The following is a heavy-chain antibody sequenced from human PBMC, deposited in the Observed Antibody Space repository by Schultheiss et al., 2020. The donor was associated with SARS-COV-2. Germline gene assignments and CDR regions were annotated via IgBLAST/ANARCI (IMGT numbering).Heavy chain of an antibody. Sequence: SETLSLTCTVSGGSISSSTFYWGWIRQPPGGGLEWIGSIYDSGYTYYNPSLKSRVSISVDTSKNQFSLKLSSVTAADTAVFYCARHQYSSGWYTVTWFGPWGQGTLVTVSS. CDR2: IYDSGYT. V-gene: IGHV4-39*01. D-gene: IGHD6-19*01. CDR1: GGSISSSTFY. J-gene: IGHJ5*02. CDR3: ARHQYSSGWYTVTWFGP.